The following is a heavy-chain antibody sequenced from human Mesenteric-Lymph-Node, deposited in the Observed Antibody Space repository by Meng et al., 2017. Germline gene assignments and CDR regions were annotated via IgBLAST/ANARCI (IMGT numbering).Heavy chain of an antibody. Sequence: KVSCKGSGYNFNNVWIGWVRQMPGQGLEWMGIIYPAASESRYSPSFQGQVTISADRSTSTVYLQWSSLKASDTATYYCARQSGDSWGQGTRVTVSS. CDR1: GYNFNNVW. CDR2: IYPAASES. J-gene: IGHJ4*02. V-gene: IGHV5-51*01. CDR3: ARQSGDS.